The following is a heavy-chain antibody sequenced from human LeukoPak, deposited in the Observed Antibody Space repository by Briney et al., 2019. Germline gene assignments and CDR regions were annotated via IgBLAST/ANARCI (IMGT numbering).Heavy chain of an antibody. CDR3: VRADEYYSDSSGYYPRQEYYFDY. V-gene: IGHV1-18*04. CDR2: ISAYNGNT. CDR1: GYTFTSYY. J-gene: IGHJ4*02. Sequence: ASVKVSCKASGYTFTSYYMHWVRQAPGQGLEWMGWISAYNGNTNYAQKLQGRVTMITDTSTSTAYMELRSLRSDDTAVYYCVRADEYYSDSSGYYPRQEYYFDYWGQGTLVTVSS. D-gene: IGHD3-22*01.